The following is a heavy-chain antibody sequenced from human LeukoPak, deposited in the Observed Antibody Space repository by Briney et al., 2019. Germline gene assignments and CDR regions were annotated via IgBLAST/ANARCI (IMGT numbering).Heavy chain of an antibody. J-gene: IGHJ6*03. Sequence: GGSLRLSCAASGFTFRTYAMNCVRQAPGKGLEWVSGIGVSGSTYYADSVKGRFTISRDNSKNTLYLQINSLRVEDTAVYYCATALLRASTYMDVWGKGTTVTVSS. V-gene: IGHV3-23*01. CDR1: GFTFRTYA. CDR2: IGVSGST. D-gene: IGHD1-1*01. CDR3: ATALLRASTYMDV.